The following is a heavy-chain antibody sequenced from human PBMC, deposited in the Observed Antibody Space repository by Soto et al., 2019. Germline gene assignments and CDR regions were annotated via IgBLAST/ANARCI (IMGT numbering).Heavy chain of an antibody. CDR1: GGSISSSSYY. V-gene: IGHV4-39*01. CDR3: ASSDCMNCVCYAGYYYMYV. CDR2: IYYSGST. D-gene: IGHD2-8*01. J-gene: IGHJ6*03. Sequence: SETLSLTCTVSGGSISSSSYYWGWIRQPPGKGLEWIGSIYYSGSTYYNPSLKSRVTISVDTSKNQFSLKLSSVTAADTAVYYCASSDCMNCVCYAGYYYMYVWGKGSTVTVSS.